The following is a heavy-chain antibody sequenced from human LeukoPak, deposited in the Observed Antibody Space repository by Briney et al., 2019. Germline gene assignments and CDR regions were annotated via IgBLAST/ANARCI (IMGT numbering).Heavy chain of an antibody. D-gene: IGHD2/OR15-2a*01. CDR3: TTFYSRLTDY. V-gene: IGHV3-7*05. CDR1: GFNLNSYW. J-gene: IGHJ4*02. Sequence: GGSLRLSCAASGFNLNSYWISWVRQAPGKGLEWLANINQDGGEKYYVDSVKGRFTISRDNAKNSLYLQMNSLRAEDTAVYYCTTFYSRLTDYWGQGTLVTVSS. CDR2: INQDGGEK.